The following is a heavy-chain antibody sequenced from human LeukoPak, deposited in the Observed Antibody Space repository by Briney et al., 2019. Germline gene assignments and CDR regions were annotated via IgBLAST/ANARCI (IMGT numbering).Heavy chain of an antibody. D-gene: IGHD1-26*01. Sequence: GGTLRLSCAASGFSFSSDGMSWVRQAPGKGLEWVSGILGGAGSTYYADSVKGRFTISRDNAKNSLYLQMNSLRAEDTAVYYCARDKIVGATHFDYWGQGTLVTVSS. J-gene: IGHJ4*02. CDR1: GFSFSSDG. CDR3: ARDKIVGATHFDY. CDR2: ILGGAGST. V-gene: IGHV3-23*01.